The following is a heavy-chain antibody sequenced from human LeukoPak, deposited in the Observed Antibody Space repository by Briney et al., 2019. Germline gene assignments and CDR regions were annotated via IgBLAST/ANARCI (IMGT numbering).Heavy chain of an antibody. CDR1: GGSMVIDY. CDR3: AKNRVAAAGTTFAT. Sequence: NPSETLSLTCTVSGGSMVIDYWNWIRQSAGKGLEWIGRIYNTGSANYSPSLKSRVTMSIDTSKSRISLQLTSVTAADTAVYYCAKNRVAAAGTTFATWGQGTLVTVSS. V-gene: IGHV4-4*07. D-gene: IGHD6-13*01. J-gene: IGHJ5*02. CDR2: IYNTGSA.